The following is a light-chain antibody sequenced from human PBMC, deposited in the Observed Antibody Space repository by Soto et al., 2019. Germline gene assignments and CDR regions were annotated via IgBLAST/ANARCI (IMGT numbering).Light chain of an antibody. CDR2: DVS. CDR3: SSYANSTTLDV. CDR1: RNDIGSYKL. J-gene: IGLJ1*01. Sequence: QSALTQPASVSGSPGQSITISCTGTRNDIGSYKLVSWFQQKPGQAPKLMILDVSTRPSGVSNRFSGSKSGDTASLTISGLQAEDEADYYCSSYANSTTLDVFGTGTKLTVL. V-gene: IGLV2-14*01.